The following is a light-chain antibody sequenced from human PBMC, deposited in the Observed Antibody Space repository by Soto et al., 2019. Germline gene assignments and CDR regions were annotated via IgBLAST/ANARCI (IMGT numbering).Light chain of an antibody. CDR1: SSDVGSYNH. V-gene: IGLV2-23*01. CDR2: EGN. J-gene: IGLJ1*01. CDR3: CSYAGGSSYV. Sequence: QSALTQPASVSGCDGQSITISCTGSSSDVGSYNHVSWYQQRPGKAPKFMIYEGNKRPSGVSNRFSGSKSGNTASLTISGLQGDDEADYYCCSYAGGSSYVFGTGTKVTVL.